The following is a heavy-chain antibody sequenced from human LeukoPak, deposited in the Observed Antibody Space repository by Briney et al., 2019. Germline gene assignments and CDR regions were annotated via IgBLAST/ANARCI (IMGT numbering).Heavy chain of an antibody. CDR3: ASIFWSGYYQFDY. V-gene: IGHV4-31*03. D-gene: IGHD3-3*01. CDR2: IYYSGST. CDR1: GGSISSGGYY. J-gene: IGHJ4*02. Sequence: PSETLSLTCTVSGGSISSGGYYWSWIRQPPGKGLEWIGYIYYSGSTYYNPSLKSRVTISVDTSKNQFSLKLSSVTAADTAVYYCASIFWSGYYQFDYWGQGTLVTVSS.